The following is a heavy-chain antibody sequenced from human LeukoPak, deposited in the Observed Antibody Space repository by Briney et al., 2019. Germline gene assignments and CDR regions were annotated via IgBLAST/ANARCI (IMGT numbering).Heavy chain of an antibody. CDR1: GGSFSGYY. D-gene: IGHD2-15*01. J-gene: IGHJ4*02. Sequence: PSQTLSLTCAVYGGSFSGYYWSWIRQPPGKGLEWIGETNHSGSTNYNPSLKSRVTISVDTPKNQLSLKLSSVTAADTAVYYCARGEKYCSGGSCYSYFDYWGQGTLVTVSS. V-gene: IGHV4-34*01. CDR2: TNHSGST. CDR3: ARGEKYCSGGSCYSYFDY.